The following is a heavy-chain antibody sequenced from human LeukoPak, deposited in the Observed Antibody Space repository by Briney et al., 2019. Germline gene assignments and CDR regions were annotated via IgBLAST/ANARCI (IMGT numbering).Heavy chain of an antibody. CDR2: LRGSGGST. Sequence: GGSLRLSCVASGFTFSSYAMSWVRQAPGKGLEWVSALRGSGGSTYYADSVKGRFTISRDKSKNTLYLQMNSLRAEDTAVYYCAKGIDDIGYYPFDYWGQGTLVTVSS. V-gene: IGHV3-23*01. CDR3: AKGIDDIGYYPFDY. J-gene: IGHJ4*02. D-gene: IGHD3-22*01. CDR1: GFTFSSYA.